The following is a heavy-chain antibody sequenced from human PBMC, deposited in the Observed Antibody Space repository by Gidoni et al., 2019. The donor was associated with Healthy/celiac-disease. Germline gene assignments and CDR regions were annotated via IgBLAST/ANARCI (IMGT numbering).Heavy chain of an antibody. Sequence: QVQLQASGPGLVKPSPTLSLTCTVSIASIRSVCYSWSWIRQHPGKGLEWIGYIYHSGSTYYNPYLKSRVTISVDTSKNQFSLKLTPVTAADTAVYYCASNSIVVVPAAMGHYYYYMDVWGKGTTVTVSS. V-gene: IGHV4-31*03. CDR3: ASNSIVVVPAAMGHYYYYMDV. CDR1: IASIRSVCYS. J-gene: IGHJ6*03. D-gene: IGHD2-2*01. CDR2: IYHSGST.